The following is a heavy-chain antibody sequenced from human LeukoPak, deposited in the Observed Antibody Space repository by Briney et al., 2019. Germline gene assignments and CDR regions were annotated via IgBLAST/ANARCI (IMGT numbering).Heavy chain of an antibody. CDR2: INPNGGST. CDR3: ARDDITAAAGY. Sequence: ASVKVSCKASGYTFTSYYVHWVRQAPGQGLEWMGIINPNGGSTNYAQKFQGRVTMTRDTFTSTVYMELSSLRSEDTAVYYCARDDITAAAGYWGQGTLVTVSS. D-gene: IGHD6-25*01. J-gene: IGHJ4*02. V-gene: IGHV1-46*01. CDR1: GYTFTSYY.